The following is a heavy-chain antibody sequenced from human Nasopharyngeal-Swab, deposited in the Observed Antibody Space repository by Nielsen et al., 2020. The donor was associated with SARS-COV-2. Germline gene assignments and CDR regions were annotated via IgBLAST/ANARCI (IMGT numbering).Heavy chain of an antibody. CDR3: ASGGVNANTIFGVVIPPLWYYYGMDV. V-gene: IGHV4-39*07. D-gene: IGHD3-3*01. CDR2: IYYSGST. Sequence: RQAPGKGLEWIGSIYYSGSTYYNPSLKGRVTISVDTSKNQFSLKLSSVTAADTAVYYCASGGVNANTIFGVVIPPLWYYYGMDVWGQGTTVTVSS. J-gene: IGHJ6*02.